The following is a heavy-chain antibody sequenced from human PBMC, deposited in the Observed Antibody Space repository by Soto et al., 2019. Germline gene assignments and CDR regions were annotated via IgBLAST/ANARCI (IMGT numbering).Heavy chain of an antibody. CDR3: ARGGYSSSWEFDF. D-gene: IGHD6-6*01. V-gene: IGHV1-8*01. CDR2: VSPHSGST. J-gene: IGHJ4*02. CDR1: GYTFTTYD. Sequence: QVQLVQSGAEVKKPGASLRVSCKASGYTFTTYDINWVRQTPGQGREWMGWVSPHSGSTGFAQKFQGRLTMTTNTTITTAYMDLISLRSDDSAVYFCARGGYSSSWEFDFWGQGTLVTVS.